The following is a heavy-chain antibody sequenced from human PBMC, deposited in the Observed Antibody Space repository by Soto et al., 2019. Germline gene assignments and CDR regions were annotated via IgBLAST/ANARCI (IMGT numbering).Heavy chain of an antibody. V-gene: IGHV1-3*01. J-gene: IGHJ5*02. CDR3: ARGLAAAGTIGWFDP. CDR1: GYNFTTYA. D-gene: IGHD6-13*01. CDR2: INAGNGNT. Sequence: ASVKVSCKASGYNFTTYAIHWVRQAPGQSLEWMGWINAGNGNTKYSQNFQGRVDITRDTSASTAYMELCSLRSEDTAVFYCARGLAAAGTIGWFDPWGQGTLVTVSS.